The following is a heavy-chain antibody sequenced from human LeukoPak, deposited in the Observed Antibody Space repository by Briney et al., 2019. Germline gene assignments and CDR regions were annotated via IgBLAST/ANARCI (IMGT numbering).Heavy chain of an antibody. CDR2: ISGSGGST. CDR3: AKDIVVVPAVKRGPDAFDI. V-gene: IGHV3-23*01. CDR1: GFTFSSYA. J-gene: IGHJ3*02. Sequence: GGSLRLSCAASGFTFSSYAMSWVRQAPGKGLEWVSAISGSGGSTYYADSVKGRFTISRDNSKNTLYLQMNSLRAEDTAVYYCAKDIVVVPAVKRGPDAFDIWGQGTMVTVSS. D-gene: IGHD2-2*01.